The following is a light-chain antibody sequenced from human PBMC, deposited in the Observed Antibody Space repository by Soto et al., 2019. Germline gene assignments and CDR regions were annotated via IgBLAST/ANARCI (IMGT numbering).Light chain of an antibody. CDR1: GSDIGAYNF. Sequence: QSALAQPPSASGSPGQSVTISCXGSGSDIGAYNFVSWYQQHPGKAPKLMIFGVTERPSGVPDRFSGSKSGNTASLTVSGLQADDEAVYYCYSYAGRNIWVFGGGTQLTVL. J-gene: IGLJ3*02. CDR3: YSYAGRNIWV. CDR2: GVT. V-gene: IGLV2-8*01.